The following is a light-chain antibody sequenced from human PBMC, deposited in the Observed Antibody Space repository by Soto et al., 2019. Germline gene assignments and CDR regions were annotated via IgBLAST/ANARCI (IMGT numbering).Light chain of an antibody. CDR1: QAMNTY. J-gene: IGKJ1*01. CDR2: GAS. V-gene: IGKV1-9*01. CDR3: QQYVTAFRS. Sequence: DIQLTQSPSFLSASVGDRVTISCRASQAMNTYIAWYQQRPGAAPKLIVYGASTLYTGVPSRFSGSGSGTEFTLTISSLQPDDFATYYCQQYVTAFRSFGQGTKVDIK.